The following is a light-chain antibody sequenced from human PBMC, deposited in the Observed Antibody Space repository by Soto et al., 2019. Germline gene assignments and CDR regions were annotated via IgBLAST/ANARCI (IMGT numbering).Light chain of an antibody. Sequence: DIQMTQSPSTLSASVGDRVTITCRASQSISSWLAWYQQKPGKAPKLLIYDASSLESGVPSRFSGSGSGTEFTLTISSLQPDDVATYYCQQYNSYSTFGQVTKV. CDR1: QSISSW. J-gene: IGKJ1*01. CDR2: DAS. CDR3: QQYNSYST. V-gene: IGKV1-5*01.